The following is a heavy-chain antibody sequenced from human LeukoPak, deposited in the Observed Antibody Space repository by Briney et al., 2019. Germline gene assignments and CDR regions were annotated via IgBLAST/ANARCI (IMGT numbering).Heavy chain of an antibody. CDR3: ARNNWNDAGGNWFDP. D-gene: IGHD1-1*01. J-gene: IGHJ5*02. CDR1: GYTFTSYG. Sequence: ASVKVSCKASGYTFTSYGISWVRQAPGQGLEWMGWISAYNGNTNYAQKLQGRVTMTTDTSTSTAYMELRSLRPDDTAVYYCARNNWNDAGGNWFDPWGQGTLVTVSS. V-gene: IGHV1-18*01. CDR2: ISAYNGNT.